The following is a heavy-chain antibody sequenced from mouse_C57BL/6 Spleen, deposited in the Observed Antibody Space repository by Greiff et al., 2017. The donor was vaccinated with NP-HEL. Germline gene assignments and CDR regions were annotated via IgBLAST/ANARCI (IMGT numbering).Heavy chain of an antibody. CDR2: IYPGDGDT. D-gene: IGHD4-1*01. V-gene: IGHV1-80*01. J-gene: IGHJ4*01. CDR3: ARGGVGRAMDY. Sequence: VQLQESGAELVKPGASVKISCKASGYAFSSYWMNWVKQRPGKGLEWIGQIYPGDGDTNYNGKFKGKATLTADKSSSTAYMQLSSLTSEDSAVYFCARGGVGRAMDYWGQGTSVTVSS. CDR1: GYAFSSYW.